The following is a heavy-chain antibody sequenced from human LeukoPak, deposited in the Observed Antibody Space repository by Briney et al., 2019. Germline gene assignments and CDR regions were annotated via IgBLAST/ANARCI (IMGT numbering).Heavy chain of an antibody. CDR1: GGSISSSNW. CDR2: IYHSGST. CDR3: ARGVLADYSDSSAPNWFDP. D-gene: IGHD3-22*01. J-gene: IGHJ5*02. V-gene: IGHV4-4*02. Sequence: SETLSLTCAVSGGSISSSNWWSWVRQPPGKGLEWIGEIYHSGSTNYNPSLKSRVTISVDKSKNQFSLKLSSVTAADTAVYYCARGVLADYSDSSAPNWFDPWGQGTLVIVSS.